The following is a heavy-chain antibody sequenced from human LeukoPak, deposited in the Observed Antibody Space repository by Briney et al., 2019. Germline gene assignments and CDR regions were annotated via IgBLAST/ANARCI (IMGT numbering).Heavy chain of an antibody. D-gene: IGHD4-23*01. V-gene: IGHV4-4*07. CDR2: IYIRGST. Sequence: PSETLSLTCTVSGGSISSYYWSWIRQPAGKGLEWIGRIYIRGSTNYNPSLKSRVTMSLDTSKNQFSLKLRSVTAADTAVYYCARSGGHDAFDIWGQGTMVTVSS. CDR1: GGSISSYY. CDR3: ARSGGHDAFDI. J-gene: IGHJ3*02.